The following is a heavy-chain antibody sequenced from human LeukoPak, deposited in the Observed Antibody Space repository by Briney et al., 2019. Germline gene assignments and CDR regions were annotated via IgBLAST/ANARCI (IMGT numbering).Heavy chain of an antibody. V-gene: IGHV3-73*01. D-gene: IGHD6-6*01. CDR2: IRSKANSYAT. Sequence: GWSLRLSCAASGFTFSGSAMHWVRRASGKGLEWVGRIRSKANSYATAYAASVKGRFTISRDDSKNTAYLQMNSLKTEDTAVYYCTSRGSSSSRSWTDYWGQGTLVTVSS. J-gene: IGHJ4*02. CDR1: GFTFSGSA. CDR3: TSRGSSSSRSWTDY.